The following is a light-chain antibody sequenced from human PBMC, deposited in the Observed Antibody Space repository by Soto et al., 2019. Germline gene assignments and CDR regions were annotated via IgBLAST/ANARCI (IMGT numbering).Light chain of an antibody. CDR1: SSDVGLYDY. J-gene: IGLJ1*01. CDR3: SSYAHSSIYV. Sequence: QSVLTQPASVSGSPGQSITVSCTGTSSDVGLYDYVSWFQQHPGKSPKLIIYEVSHRPSGVSSRFSGSKSGNTASLTISGLQTEDEADYYCSSYAHSSIYVFGTGTKLTVL. CDR2: EVS. V-gene: IGLV2-14*01.